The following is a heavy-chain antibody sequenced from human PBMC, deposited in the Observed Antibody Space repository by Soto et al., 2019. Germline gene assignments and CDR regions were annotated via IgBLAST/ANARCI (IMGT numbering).Heavy chain of an antibody. CDR3: ARSLVVVTALAY. J-gene: IGHJ4*02. V-gene: IGHV1-3*01. CDR2: INAGNGNT. Sequence: ASVKVSCKASGYTFTSYSMHWVRQAPGQRLEWMGWINAGNGNTKYSQKFQGRVTITRDTSASTAYMELSSLRSEDTAVYYCARSLVVVTALAYWGQGTLVTSPQ. CDR1: GYTFTSYS. D-gene: IGHD2-21*02.